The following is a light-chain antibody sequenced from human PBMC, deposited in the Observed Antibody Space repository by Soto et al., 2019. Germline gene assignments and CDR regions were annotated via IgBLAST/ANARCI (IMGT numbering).Light chain of an antibody. CDR2: DVS. CDR1: SSDVGGYNY. CDR3: SSYTSSGTQFYV. Sequence: QSVLTQPASVSGSPGQSITISCTGTSSDVGGYNYVSWYQQHPGKAPKLMIYDVSNRPSGVSNRFSGSKSGNTASLTISGLQAEDEADYYCSSYTSSGTQFYVFGTGTKVTVL. V-gene: IGLV2-14*01. J-gene: IGLJ1*01.